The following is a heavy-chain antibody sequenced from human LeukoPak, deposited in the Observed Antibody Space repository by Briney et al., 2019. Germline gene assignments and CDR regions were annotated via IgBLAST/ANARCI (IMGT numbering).Heavy chain of an antibody. Sequence: GGSLRLSCAASGFTVSSNYMSWVRQAPGKGLEWVSGISDSGGSTNYADSVKGRFTISRDNPKNTLYLQMNSLRAEDTAVYFCAKRGVVIRVILVGFHKEAYYFDSWGQGALVTVSS. CDR1: GFTVSSNY. J-gene: IGHJ4*02. CDR3: AKRGVVIRVILVGFHKEAYYFDS. D-gene: IGHD3-22*01. CDR2: ISDSGGST. V-gene: IGHV3-23*01.